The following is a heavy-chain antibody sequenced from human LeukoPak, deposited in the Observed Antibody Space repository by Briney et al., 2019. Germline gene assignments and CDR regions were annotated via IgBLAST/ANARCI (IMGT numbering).Heavy chain of an antibody. Sequence: ASVKVSFKASGYAFSSYYMHWVRQAPGQGLEWMGIINPSDGGTNYAQKFQGRVTMTRDMSTSTVYMELSSLRSEDTAVYYCARGGGITIFGVGSRYYYYYMDVWGKGTTVTVSS. CDR3: ARGGGITIFGVGSRYYYYYMDV. V-gene: IGHV1-46*01. CDR1: GYAFSSYY. J-gene: IGHJ6*03. CDR2: INPSDGGT. D-gene: IGHD3-3*01.